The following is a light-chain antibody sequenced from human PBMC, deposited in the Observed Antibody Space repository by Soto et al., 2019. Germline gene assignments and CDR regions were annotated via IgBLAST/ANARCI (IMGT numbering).Light chain of an antibody. V-gene: IGKV1-39*01. CDR2: GTS. J-gene: IGKJ4*01. Sequence: DSQMTQSPSSLSASVGDRVTLTCRASQSISKYLNWYQLKSGKGPKLLIYGTSTLQSGVPSRFSGSGSGTDFTLTISNLQPEDFAVYYCQQGYSPLLTFGGGTKVDIK. CDR3: QQGYSPLLT. CDR1: QSISKY.